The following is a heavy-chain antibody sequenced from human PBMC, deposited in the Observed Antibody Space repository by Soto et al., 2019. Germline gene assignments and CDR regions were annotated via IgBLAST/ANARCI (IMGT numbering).Heavy chain of an antibody. CDR1: GFTFRSYW. CDR2: ISGSGGST. J-gene: IGHJ4*02. Sequence: PGGSLRLSCAASGFTFRSYWMHWVRQAPGKGLEWVSAISGSGGSTYYADSVKGRFTISRDNSKNTLNLQMNSLRAEDTAVYYCANNRGGVAARPFDYWGQGTLVTVSS. D-gene: IGHD6-6*01. V-gene: IGHV3-23*01. CDR3: ANNRGGVAARPFDY.